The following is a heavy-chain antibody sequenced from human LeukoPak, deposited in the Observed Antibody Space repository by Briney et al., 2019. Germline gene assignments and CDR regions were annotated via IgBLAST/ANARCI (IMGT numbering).Heavy chain of an antibody. CDR1: GFTFSSYS. J-gene: IGHJ4*02. D-gene: IGHD3-10*01. CDR2: ISSSSSYI. Sequence: NPGGSLRLSCAASGFTFSSYSMNWVRQAPGKGLEWVSSISSSSSYIYYADSVKGRFTISRDNAKNSLYLQMNSLRAEDTAVYYCARSYGSGSYLLDYWGQGTLVTVSS. V-gene: IGHV3-21*01. CDR3: ARSYGSGSYLLDY.